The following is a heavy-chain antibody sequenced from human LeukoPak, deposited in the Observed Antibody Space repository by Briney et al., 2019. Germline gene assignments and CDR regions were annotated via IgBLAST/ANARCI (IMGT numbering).Heavy chain of an antibody. V-gene: IGHV3-23*01. Sequence: GGSLRLSCAASGFTFSSYAMSWVRQAPGKGLEWVSAISGSGGSTYYADSVKGRFTISRDNSKNTLYLQMNSLRAEDTAVYYCAKSCFYGDHLRPFFDYWGQGTLVTVSS. D-gene: IGHD4-17*01. J-gene: IGHJ4*02. CDR3: AKSCFYGDHLRPFFDY. CDR2: ISGSGGST. CDR1: GFTFSSYA.